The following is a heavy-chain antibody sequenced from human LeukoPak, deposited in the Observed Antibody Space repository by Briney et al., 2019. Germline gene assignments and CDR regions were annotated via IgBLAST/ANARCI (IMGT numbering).Heavy chain of an antibody. J-gene: IGHJ4*02. D-gene: IGHD6-13*01. V-gene: IGHV4-4*02. Sequence: PSGTLSLTCAVSGGSISSSNWWSWVRQPPGKGLEWIGEIYHSGSTNYNPSLKSRVTISVDKSKNQFSLKLSSVTAADTAVYYCARDGEVGSSWYPAGDYWGQGTLVTVSS. CDR3: ARDGEVGSSWYPAGDY. CDR2: IYHSGST. CDR1: GGSISSSNW.